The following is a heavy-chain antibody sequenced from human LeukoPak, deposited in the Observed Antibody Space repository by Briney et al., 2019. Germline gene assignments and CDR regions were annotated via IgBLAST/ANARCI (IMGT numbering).Heavy chain of an antibody. CDR1: GYTFTSYD. V-gene: IGHV1-2*06. D-gene: IGHD3-22*01. CDR3: ARVGYYESSGYYEY. Sequence: ASVKVSCKAFGYTFTSYDINWVRQATGQGLEWMGRINPNSGGTNYAQKFQGRVTMTRDTSISTVYMELSRLRSDDTAVYYCARVGYYESSGYYEYWGQGTLVAVSS. CDR2: INPNSGGT. J-gene: IGHJ4*02.